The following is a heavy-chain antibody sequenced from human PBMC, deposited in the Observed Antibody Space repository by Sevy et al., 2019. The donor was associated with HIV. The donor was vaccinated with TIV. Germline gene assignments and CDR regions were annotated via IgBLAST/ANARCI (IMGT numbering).Heavy chain of an antibody. V-gene: IGHV3-23*01. CDR3: AREGGTKRYDY. J-gene: IGHJ4*02. D-gene: IGHD1-26*01. CDR2: LSFGCGKI. Sequence: GGSLRLSCAASGFDFSIYSMSWVRQAPGKGLEWVSTLSFGCGKINYADSVKGRFTIARNNSKSSVYLQMNNMRVEDTAVYYWAREGGTKRYDYWGQGTLVTVSS. CDR1: GFDFSIYS.